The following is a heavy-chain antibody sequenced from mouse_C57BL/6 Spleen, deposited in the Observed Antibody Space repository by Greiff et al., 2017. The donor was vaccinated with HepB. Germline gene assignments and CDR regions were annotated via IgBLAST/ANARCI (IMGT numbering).Heavy chain of an antibody. V-gene: IGHV5-4*01. Sequence: EVQRVESGGGLVKPGGSLKLSCAASGFTFSSYAMSWVRQTPEKRLEWVATISDGGSYTYYPDNVKGRFTISRDNAKNNLYLQMSHLKSEDTAMYYCAREDDSAWFAYWGQGTLVTVSA. J-gene: IGHJ3*01. CDR1: GFTFSSYA. CDR3: AREDDSAWFAY. D-gene: IGHD2-4*01. CDR2: ISDGGSYT.